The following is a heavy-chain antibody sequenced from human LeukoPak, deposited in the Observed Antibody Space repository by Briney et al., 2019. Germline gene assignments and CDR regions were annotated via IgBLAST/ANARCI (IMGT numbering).Heavy chain of an antibody. J-gene: IGHJ4*02. V-gene: IGHV3-53*01. CDR2: IYSGGTT. Sequence: GGSLRLSCAASGFTFSTYWMHWVRQAPGKGLEWVSFIYSGGTTYYADSVKGRFTISRDNSKNTLYLQMNSLRAEDTAVYYCATRAGSYGYYFDYWGQGTLVTVSS. CDR3: ATRAGSYGYYFDY. CDR1: GFTFSTYW. D-gene: IGHD3-10*01.